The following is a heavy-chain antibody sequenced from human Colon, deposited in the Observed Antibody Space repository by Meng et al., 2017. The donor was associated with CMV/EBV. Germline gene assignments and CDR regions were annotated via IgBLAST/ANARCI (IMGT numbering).Heavy chain of an antibody. Sequence: EVELVESGGGWVQPGGSLRLSCAASELTVSNTYMSWVRQSPGKGLEWVSVLFSGGSTYYADSVKDRFTISRDNSKNTLYLQMNSLRAEDTALYYCATLGLKWVGLVDYWGLGTLVTVSS. CDR1: ELTVSNTY. CDR2: LFSGGST. D-gene: IGHD4/OR15-4a*01. V-gene: IGHV3-66*01. J-gene: IGHJ4*02. CDR3: ATLGLKWVGLVDY.